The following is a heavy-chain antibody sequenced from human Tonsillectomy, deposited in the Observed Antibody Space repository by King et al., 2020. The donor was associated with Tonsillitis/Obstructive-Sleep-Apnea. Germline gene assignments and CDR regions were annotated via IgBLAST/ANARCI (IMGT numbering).Heavy chain of an antibody. D-gene: IGHD6-13*01. J-gene: IGHJ6*03. CDR1: GFTFSSYA. CDR2: ISGSGGST. V-gene: IGHV3-23*04. CDR3: ANKGIAAAGQHYYYYMDV. Sequence: VQLVESGGGLVQPGGSLRLSCAASGFTFSSYAMSWVRQAPGKGLEWVSAISGSGGSTYYADSVKGRFTISRDNSKNTVYLQMNSLRAEDTAVYYCANKGIAAAGQHYYYYMDVWGKGTTVTVSS.